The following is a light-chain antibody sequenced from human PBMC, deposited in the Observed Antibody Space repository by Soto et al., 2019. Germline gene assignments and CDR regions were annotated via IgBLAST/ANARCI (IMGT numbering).Light chain of an antibody. CDR3: QQYGSSGT. V-gene: IGKV3-20*01. Sequence: EIVLTQYPGTLSLSPGERATLSCRASQSVSSKLAWYQQKPGEPPRLLIYGASNRATGIPDRFSGSGSGTDFTLTISRLEPEDVAVYYCQQYGSSGTFGQGTKVDIK. CDR1: QSVSSK. J-gene: IGKJ1*01. CDR2: GAS.